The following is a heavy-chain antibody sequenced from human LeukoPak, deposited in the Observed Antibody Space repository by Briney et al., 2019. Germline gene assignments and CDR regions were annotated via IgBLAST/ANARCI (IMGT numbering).Heavy chain of an antibody. V-gene: IGHV3-23*01. Sequence: PGGSLRLSCAASGFTFSSFAMSWVRQAPGKGLEWVSAISGSGDSTHYADSVKGRFTISRDNSKNTQYLQMNSLRAEDTAVYYCAKGYYYHSSGYQYLDYWGQGTLVTVSS. CDR1: GFTFSSFA. D-gene: IGHD3-22*01. CDR2: ISGSGDST. CDR3: AKGYYYHSSGYQYLDY. J-gene: IGHJ4*02.